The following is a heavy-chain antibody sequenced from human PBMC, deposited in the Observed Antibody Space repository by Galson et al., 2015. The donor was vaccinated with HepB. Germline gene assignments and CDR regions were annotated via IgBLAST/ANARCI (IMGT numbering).Heavy chain of an antibody. CDR1: EFTFSSFG. Sequence: SLRLSCAASEFTFSSFGMHWVRQAPGKGLEWVAVISYDGGNKYYADSVKGRFTISRDNSKKTLYLQMNSLRAEDTAVYYCAKVGGYYGSGTYTKLDYWGQGTLVTVSS. CDR2: ISYDGGNK. J-gene: IGHJ4*02. CDR3: AKVGGYYGSGTYTKLDY. D-gene: IGHD3-10*01. V-gene: IGHV3-30*18.